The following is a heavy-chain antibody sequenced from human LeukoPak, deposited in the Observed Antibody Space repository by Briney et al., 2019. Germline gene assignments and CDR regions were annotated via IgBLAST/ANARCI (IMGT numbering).Heavy chain of an antibody. D-gene: IGHD2-15*01. V-gene: IGHV4-4*07. Sequence: SETLSLTCTVSGGSISSYYWSWIRQPAGKGQELIGRIYTSGSTSYNPSLKSRVTMSVDTSKNQFLLKLSSVTAADTAVYYCARESSIVVVVAATPVFDYWGQGTLVTVSS. J-gene: IGHJ4*02. CDR3: ARESSIVVVVAATPVFDY. CDR1: GGSISSYY. CDR2: IYTSGST.